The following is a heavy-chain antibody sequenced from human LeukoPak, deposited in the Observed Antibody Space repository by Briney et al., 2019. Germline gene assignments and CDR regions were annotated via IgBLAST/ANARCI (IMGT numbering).Heavy chain of an antibody. J-gene: IGHJ4*02. CDR3: ARGSSGSPSVYYFDY. CDR1: GGSISSGGYS. V-gene: IGHV4-30-2*01. CDR2: IYHSGST. D-gene: IGHD1-26*01. Sequence: SETLSLTCAVSGGSISSGGYSWSWIRQPPGKGLEWIGYIYHSGSTYYNPSLKSRVTISVDRSKNQFSLKLSSVTAADTAVYYCARGSSGSPSVYYFDYWGQGTLVTVSS.